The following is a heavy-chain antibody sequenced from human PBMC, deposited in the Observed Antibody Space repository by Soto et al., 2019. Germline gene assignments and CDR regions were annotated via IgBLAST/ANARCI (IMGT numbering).Heavy chain of an antibody. D-gene: IGHD2-15*01. CDR1: GFTFSNYA. J-gene: IGHJ4*02. CDR2: ITSTGDST. V-gene: IGHV3-23*01. CDR3: AKGTLGYCSGAICYPLDY. Sequence: EVQLLESGGGLVQPGGSLRLSCAASGFTFSNYAMVWVRQTPEKGLEWVSAITSTGDSTYHADSVKGRFTTSRDNSENTLFLQMNSLRAEDSAIYYCAKGTLGYCSGAICYPLDYWGRGTPVTVSS.